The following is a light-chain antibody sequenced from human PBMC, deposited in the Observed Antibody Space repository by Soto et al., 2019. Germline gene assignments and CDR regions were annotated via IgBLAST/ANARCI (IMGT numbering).Light chain of an antibody. V-gene: IGKV3-20*01. CDR1: QSVNSDY. J-gene: IGKJ5*01. CDR2: GAY. Sequence: EIVLTQSPGTLSLSPGERSTLSCMAIQSVNSDYLAWFQQKPGQAPRLLIYGAYTRTTGITDRFSGSGSGTDFTLTIGRLEPADSAVYYCQPYSSSPITVGQGTRLDIK. CDR3: QPYSSSPIT.